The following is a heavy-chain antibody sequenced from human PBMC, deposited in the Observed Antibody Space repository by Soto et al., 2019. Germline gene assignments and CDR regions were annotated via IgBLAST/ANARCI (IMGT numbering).Heavy chain of an antibody. CDR2: IYYSGST. J-gene: IGHJ5*02. V-gene: IGHV4-39*01. Sequence: SETLSLTCTVSGGSISSSSYYWGWIRQPPGKGLEWIGSIYYSGSTYYNPSLKSRVTISVDTSKNQFSLKLSSVTAADTAVYYCARHDVAVVPPGGWFDPWGQGTLVTVSS. CDR3: ARHDVAVVPPGGWFDP. D-gene: IGHD2-2*01. CDR1: GGSISSSSYY.